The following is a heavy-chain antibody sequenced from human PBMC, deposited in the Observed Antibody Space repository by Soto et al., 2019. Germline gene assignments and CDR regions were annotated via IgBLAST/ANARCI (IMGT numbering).Heavy chain of an antibody. D-gene: IGHD2-15*01. CDR2: INHSGST. J-gene: IGHJ5*02. CDR1: GGSFSGYY. V-gene: IGHV4-34*01. Sequence: TSETLSLTCAVYGGSFSGYYWSWIRQPQGKGLEWIGDINHSGSTNYNPSLKSRVTISVDTSNNQFSLRLTSMTAADTAVYYCETLPPRIVVVMTDLPTWGQGTLVTVSS. CDR3: ETLPPRIVVVMTDLPT.